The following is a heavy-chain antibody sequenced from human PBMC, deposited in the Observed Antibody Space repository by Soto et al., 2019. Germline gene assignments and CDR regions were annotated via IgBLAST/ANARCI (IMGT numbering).Heavy chain of an antibody. V-gene: IGHV3-33*01. CDR1: GFTFSSYG. CDR2: IWYDGSNK. J-gene: IGHJ6*03. Sequence: GGSLRLSCAASGFTFSSYGMHWVRQAPGKGLEWVAVIWYDGSNKYYGDSVKGRFTISRDNSKNTLYLQMNSLTAEDTAVYYCARDRYGRYSSSSDYYMDVWGKGTTVTVSS. CDR3: ARDRYGRYSSSSDYYMDV. D-gene: IGHD6-6*01.